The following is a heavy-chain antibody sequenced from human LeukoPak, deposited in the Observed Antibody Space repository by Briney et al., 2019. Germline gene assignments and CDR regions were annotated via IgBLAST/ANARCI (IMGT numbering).Heavy chain of an antibody. D-gene: IGHD3-22*01. CDR1: GGSISSSSYY. CDR2: IYYSGST. Sequence: SETLSLTCTVSGGSISSSSYYWGWIRQPPGKGLEWIGSIYYSGSTHYNPSLKSRVTIFVDMSKNQFSLKLSSVTAADTAVYYCARLRVGFGWLFPLNFDSWGQGILVTVSS. CDR3: ARLRVGFGWLFPLNFDS. V-gene: IGHV4-39*01. J-gene: IGHJ4*02.